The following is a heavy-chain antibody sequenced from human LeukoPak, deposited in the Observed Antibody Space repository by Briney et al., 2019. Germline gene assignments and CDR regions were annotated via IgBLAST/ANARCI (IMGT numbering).Heavy chain of an antibody. V-gene: IGHV1-69*04. CDR2: IFPILGMA. D-gene: IGHD3-22*01. J-gene: IGHJ5*02. Sequence: GASGKVSCKASGGTFSSYTISWVRQAPGQGLEWMGRIFPILGMANYAQKFQGRVTITADKSTSTAYMELSSLRSEDTAVYYCARDIEYYDSSGYQNWFDRWGQGTLVTVSS. CDR1: GGTFSSYT. CDR3: ARDIEYYDSSGYQNWFDR.